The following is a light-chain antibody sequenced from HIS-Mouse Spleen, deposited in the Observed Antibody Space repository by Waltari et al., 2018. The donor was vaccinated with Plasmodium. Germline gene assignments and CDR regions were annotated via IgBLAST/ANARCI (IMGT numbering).Light chain of an antibody. Sequence: DIKMTQSPSALSASVGDRVTITCRASQSISSRLAGYQQKPGKAPKLLIYKASSLESGVPSRFSGSGSGTEFTLTISSLQPDDFATYYCQQYNSYSWTFGQGTKVEIK. J-gene: IGKJ1*01. CDR2: KAS. CDR3: QQYNSYSWT. CDR1: QSISSR. V-gene: IGKV1-5*03.